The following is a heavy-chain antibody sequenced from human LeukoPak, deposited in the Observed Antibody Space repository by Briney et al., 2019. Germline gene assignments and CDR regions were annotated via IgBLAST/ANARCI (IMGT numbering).Heavy chain of an antibody. Sequence: SETLSLTCTVSGGSISSYYWSWIRQPPGKGLEWIGYIYYSGSTNYNPSLKSRVTISVDTSKNQFSLKLSSVTAADTAVYYCARAVATVAKGWFDPWGQGTLVTVSS. CDR1: GGSISSYY. J-gene: IGHJ5*02. CDR2: IYYSGST. CDR3: ARAVATVAKGWFDP. V-gene: IGHV4-59*01. D-gene: IGHD4-23*01.